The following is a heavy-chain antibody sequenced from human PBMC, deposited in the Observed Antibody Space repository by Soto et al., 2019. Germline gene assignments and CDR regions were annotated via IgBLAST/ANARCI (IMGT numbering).Heavy chain of an antibody. D-gene: IGHD3-3*01. V-gene: IGHV4-4*07. CDR3: ARGGQDFWSGFFDY. Sequence: PSETLSLTCTVSDGSISTYFCNWIRQPAGKGLEWIGRIDNSGNTNYNPSLKSRVTMSADTSRNQFSLKLNSVTAADTAVYYCARGGQDFWSGFFDYWGQGTLVTVSS. J-gene: IGHJ4*02. CDR1: DGSISTYF. CDR2: IDNSGNT.